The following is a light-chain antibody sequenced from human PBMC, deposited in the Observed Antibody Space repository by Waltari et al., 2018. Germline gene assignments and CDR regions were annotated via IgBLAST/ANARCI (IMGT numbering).Light chain of an antibody. CDR3: SSYTSSSTYV. J-gene: IGLJ1*01. V-gene: IGLV2-14*03. Sequence: QSALTQPASVSGSPGPSITISCTGPSSDVGGYNSVSWYQQHPGKAPKLMIYDVSNRPSGVSNRFSGSKSGNTASLTISGLQAEDEADYYCSSYTSSSTYVFGTGTKVTVL. CDR2: DVS. CDR1: SSDVGGYNS.